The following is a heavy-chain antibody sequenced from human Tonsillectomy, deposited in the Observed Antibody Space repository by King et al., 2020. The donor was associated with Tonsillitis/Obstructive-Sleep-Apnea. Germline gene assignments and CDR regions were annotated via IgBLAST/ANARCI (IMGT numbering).Heavy chain of an antibody. CDR2: ISYDGSNK. V-gene: IGHV3-30*18. J-gene: IGHJ4*02. Sequence: QLVQSGGGVVQPGRSLRLSCAASGFTFGSYGMHWVRQAPGKGLEWVAGISYDGSNKYYADSVKGRLTISRDNAKNTLHLQMNSPRAEDTAVYYCAKEDDSSGWNYFDSWGQGTQVTVSS. D-gene: IGHD6-19*01. CDR1: GFTFGSYG. CDR3: AKEDDSSGWNYFDS.